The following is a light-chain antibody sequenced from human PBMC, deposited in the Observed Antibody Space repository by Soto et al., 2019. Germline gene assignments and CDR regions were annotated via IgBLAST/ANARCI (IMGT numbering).Light chain of an antibody. J-gene: IGKJ2*01. CDR1: QSVTLW. CDR2: KAS. V-gene: IGKV1-5*03. Sequence: DIQMTQSPSILSASVGDGVTIACRASQSVTLWLTWYQQKPGKAPKLLLYKASTLESGVPSRFSGNGSETDCTLTISSLQPDDIGTYYCHQYNSYPYTFGQGTKLEIK. CDR3: HQYNSYPYT.